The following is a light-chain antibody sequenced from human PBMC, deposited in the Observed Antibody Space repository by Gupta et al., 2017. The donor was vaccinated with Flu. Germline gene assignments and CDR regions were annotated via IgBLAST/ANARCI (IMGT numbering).Light chain of an antibody. V-gene: IGLV2-14*01. CDR3: VTYLTDASWV. Sequence: QSALTQPASVSGSPGQSITISCTGTTGDIGTYNYVSWYQHHPGKAPKLIIYEVSDRPSGVSTRFSGSKSGNTASLTISGLQIEDEALYYCVTYLTDASWVFGGGT. CDR2: EVS. CDR1: TGDIGTYNY. J-gene: IGLJ3*02.